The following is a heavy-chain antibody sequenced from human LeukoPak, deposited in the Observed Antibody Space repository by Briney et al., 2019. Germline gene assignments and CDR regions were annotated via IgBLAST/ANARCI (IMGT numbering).Heavy chain of an antibody. J-gene: IGHJ4*02. D-gene: IGHD3-22*01. Sequence: SSETLSLTCTVSGGSISSSSYYWGWLRQPPGKGLEWIGSIYYSGSTYYNPSLKSRVTISVDTSKNQFSLKLSSVTAADTAVYYCARLPTYYYDSSGYYYGNYFDYWGQGTLVTVSS. CDR1: GGSISSSSYY. CDR2: IYYSGST. CDR3: ARLPTYYYDSSGYYYGNYFDY. V-gene: IGHV4-39*01.